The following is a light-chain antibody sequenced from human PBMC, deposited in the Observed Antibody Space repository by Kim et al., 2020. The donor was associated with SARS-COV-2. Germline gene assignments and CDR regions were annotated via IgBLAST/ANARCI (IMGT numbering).Light chain of an antibody. Sequence: ELTQPPSASGTPGQRVTISCSGSSSNIGSNYVYWYQQLPGTAPKLLIYRNNQRPSGVPDRFSGSKSGTSASLAISGLRSEDEADYYCAAWDDSLSVVVFGGGTQLTVL. J-gene: IGLJ2*01. CDR1: SSNIGSNY. CDR2: RNN. V-gene: IGLV1-47*01. CDR3: AAWDDSLSVVV.